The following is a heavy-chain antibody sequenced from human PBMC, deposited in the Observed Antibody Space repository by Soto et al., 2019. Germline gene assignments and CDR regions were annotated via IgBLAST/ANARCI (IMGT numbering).Heavy chain of an antibody. CDR1: GGSISSYY. V-gene: IGHV4-59*01. CDR2: IYYSGST. J-gene: IGHJ6*03. D-gene: IGHD6-6*01. CDR3: ARGIKGYSSSSAYYDDMEV. Sequence: SETMSLSFTVSGGSISSYYWSWIRQPPGKGLEWIGYIYYSGSTNYNPSLKSRVTISVDTSKNQFSLKLSSVTAADTAVYYCARGIKGYSSSSAYYDDMEVWGKGTTVT.